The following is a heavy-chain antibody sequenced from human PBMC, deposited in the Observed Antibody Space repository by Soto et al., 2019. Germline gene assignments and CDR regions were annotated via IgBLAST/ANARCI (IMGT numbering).Heavy chain of an antibody. CDR2: IIPIFGTA. CDR3: ADGSGSYGRYYYYYGMDV. Sequence: QVQLVQSGAEVKKPGSSVKVSCKASGGTFSSYAISWVRQAPGQGLEWMGGIIPIFGTANYAQKFQGRVTITADESTSTAYMELSSLRSEDTAVYDCADGSGSYGRYYYYYGMDVWGQGTTVTVSS. J-gene: IGHJ6*02. V-gene: IGHV1-69*01. CDR1: GGTFSSYA. D-gene: IGHD3-10*01.